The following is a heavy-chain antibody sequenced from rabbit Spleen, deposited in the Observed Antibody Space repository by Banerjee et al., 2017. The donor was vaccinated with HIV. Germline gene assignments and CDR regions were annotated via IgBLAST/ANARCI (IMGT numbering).Heavy chain of an antibody. J-gene: IGHJ4*01. CDR1: GFDLSDYYY. V-gene: IGHV1S40*01. CDR3: GRSSYAGYAGYAYGTDL. D-gene: IGHD6-1*01. Sequence: EESGGDLVKPGASLTLTCTASGFDLSDYYYMYWVRQAPGKGLEWIGCIYTGGSGGIYYATWANGRFTVSKTSSTTVTLQMTSLTAADTATYFCGRSSYAGYAGYAYGTDLWGPGTLVTVS. CDR2: IYTGGSGGI.